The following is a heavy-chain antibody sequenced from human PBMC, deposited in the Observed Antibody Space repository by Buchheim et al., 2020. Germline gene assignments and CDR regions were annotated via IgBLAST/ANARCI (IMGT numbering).Heavy chain of an antibody. D-gene: IGHD5-12*01. CDR2: INHSGST. V-gene: IGHV4-34*01. Sequence: QVQLQQWGAGLLKPSETLSLTCAVYGGSFSGYYWSWIRQPPGKGLEWIGEINHSGSTNYNPSLKSRVTISVEPSTNQFSLKLSSVTAADTAVYYCARGTGLRFYYYYGMDVWGQGTT. CDR1: GGSFSGYY. CDR3: ARGTGLRFYYYYGMDV. J-gene: IGHJ6*02.